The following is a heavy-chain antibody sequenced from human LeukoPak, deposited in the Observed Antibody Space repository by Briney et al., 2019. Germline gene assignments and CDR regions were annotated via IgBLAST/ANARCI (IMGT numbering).Heavy chain of an antibody. CDR1: GGSISSYY. Sequence: SETLSLTCTVSGGSISSYYWSWIRQPPGKGLEWIGYIYYSGSTNYNPSLKSRVTISVDTSKNQFSLKLSSVTAADTAVYYCARLGEAAAGSPYYYYYGMDVWGQGTTVTVSS. D-gene: IGHD6-13*01. CDR2: IYYSGST. V-gene: IGHV4-59*08. CDR3: ARLGEAAAGSPYYYYYGMDV. J-gene: IGHJ6*02.